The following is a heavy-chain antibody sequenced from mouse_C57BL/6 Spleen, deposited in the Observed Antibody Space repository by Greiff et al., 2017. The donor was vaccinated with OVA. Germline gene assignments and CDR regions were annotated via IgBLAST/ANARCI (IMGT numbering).Heavy chain of an antibody. CDR1: GYTFTNYW. Sequence: VKLQESGAELVRPGTSVKMSCKASGYTFTNYWIGWAKQRPGHGLEWIGDIYPGGGYTNYNEKFKGKATLTADKSSSTAYMQFSSLTSEDSAIYYCARGTTGSSLGYFDYWGQGTTLTVSS. J-gene: IGHJ2*01. CDR3: ARGTTGSSLGYFDY. V-gene: IGHV1-63*01. D-gene: IGHD1-1*01. CDR2: IYPGGGYT.